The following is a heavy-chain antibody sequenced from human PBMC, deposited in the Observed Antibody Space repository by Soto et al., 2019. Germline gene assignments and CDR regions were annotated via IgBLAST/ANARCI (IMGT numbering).Heavy chain of an antibody. D-gene: IGHD3-22*01. CDR3: ARILGKWLPIDY. V-gene: IGHV4-59*01. CDR2: IYYSGST. CDR1: GGSISSYY. Sequence: SSETLSLTCTVSGGSISSYYWSWIRQPPGKGLEWIGYIYYSGSTNYNPSLKSRVTISVDTSKNQFSLKLSSVTAADTAVYYCARILGKWLPIDYWGQGTLVTVSS. J-gene: IGHJ4*02.